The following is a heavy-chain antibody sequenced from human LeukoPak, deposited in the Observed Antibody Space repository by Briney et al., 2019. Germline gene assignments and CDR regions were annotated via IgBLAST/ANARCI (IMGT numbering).Heavy chain of an antibody. CDR2: ISESGGRT. CDR1: GFTVSSNY. J-gene: IGHJ4*02. Sequence: PGGSLRLSCAASGFTVSSNYMSWVRQAPGKGLEWVSGISESGGRTYYPDSVKGRFSISRDNSKNTLYLQMNSLRAEDTAVYYCARAPSFCSGGNCYNFDHWGQGTLVTVSS. V-gene: IGHV3-23*01. D-gene: IGHD2-15*01. CDR3: ARAPSFCSGGNCYNFDH.